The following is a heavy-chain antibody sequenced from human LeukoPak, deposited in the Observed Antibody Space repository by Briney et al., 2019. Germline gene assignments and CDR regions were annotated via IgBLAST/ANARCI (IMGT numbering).Heavy chain of an antibody. V-gene: IGHV3-30*04. CDR2: ISYDGRNK. CDR1: GFTFSSHA. Sequence: GRSLRLSCAASGFTFSSHAMHWVRQVPGKGLEWVAVISYDGRNKDYADSMKARFTISRDNSKNTLYLQMNSLRAEDTAVFYCARSAGDPHAFDVWGQGTMVTVSS. CDR3: ARSAGDPHAFDV. J-gene: IGHJ3*01. D-gene: IGHD4-17*01.